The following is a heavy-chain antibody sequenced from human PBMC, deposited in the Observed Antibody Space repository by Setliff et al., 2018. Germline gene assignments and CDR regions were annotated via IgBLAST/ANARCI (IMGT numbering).Heavy chain of an antibody. CDR1: GFTFSNYR. D-gene: IGHD3-22*01. V-gene: IGHV3-33*08. CDR2: IWHDGGNK. J-gene: IGHJ4*02. CDR3: ARSINGYQQRYDI. Sequence: PGGSLRLSCAASGFTFSNYRMHWVRQAPGKGLEWVAVIWHDGGNKYHADSVKGRFTISRDNSKNTLYLQMNSLRPEDTAVYYCARSINGYQQRYDIWGQGALVTVSS.